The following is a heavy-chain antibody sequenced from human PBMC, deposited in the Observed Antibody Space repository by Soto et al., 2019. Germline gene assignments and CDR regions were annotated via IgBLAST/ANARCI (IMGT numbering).Heavy chain of an antibody. J-gene: IGHJ4*02. CDR3: ARDPGYSYGYN. V-gene: IGHV3-7*01. CDR2: INQDGSAK. Sequence: ETLSLTCAVFGGSFSGYYWSWIRQPPGKGLEWVANINQDGSAKYYVDSVKGRFTISRDNAKNSLYLQMNSLRAEDTAVYYCARDPGYSYGYNWGQGTLVTVSS. D-gene: IGHD5-18*01. CDR1: GGSFSGYY.